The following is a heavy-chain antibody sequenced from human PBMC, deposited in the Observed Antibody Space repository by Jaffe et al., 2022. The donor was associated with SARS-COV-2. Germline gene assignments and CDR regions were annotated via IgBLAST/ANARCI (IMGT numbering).Heavy chain of an antibody. J-gene: IGHJ4*02. Sequence: QLHLQESGPGLAKSSETLSLTCSVSGGSISSKNFQWGWFRQPPGKGLEWIGSVDYSGSIYYNPSLQSRVTISVDTSKNQFSLRLTSVTAADTAVYYCSTYGSGHYWGQGTLVTVSS. CDR2: VDYSGSI. CDR1: GGSISSKNFQ. CDR3: STYGSGHY. V-gene: IGHV4-39*01. D-gene: IGHD3-10*01.